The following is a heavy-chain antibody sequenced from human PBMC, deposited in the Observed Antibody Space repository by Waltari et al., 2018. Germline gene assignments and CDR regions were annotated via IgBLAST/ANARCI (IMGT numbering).Heavy chain of an antibody. CDR1: GYTFTGYA. Sequence: LVQSGAEVKKPGASVKVSCKASGYTFTGYAILGVRQAPGQGLEWMGRINPKNGDTHYAQNFQGWVALTTDTSTNTAFMELQRLRSDDTAVYYCLRDSSGSHFDYWGQGTLVTVSS. V-gene: IGHV1-2*04. CDR2: INPKNGDT. CDR3: LRDSSGSHFDY. J-gene: IGHJ4*02. D-gene: IGHD3-22*01.